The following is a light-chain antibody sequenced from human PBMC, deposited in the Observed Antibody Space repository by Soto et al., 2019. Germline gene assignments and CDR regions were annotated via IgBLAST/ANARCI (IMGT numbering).Light chain of an antibody. Sequence: DIQMTQTKSSVSASVGDRVTITCRVSQGIKSYLNWFRQKPGRVPKLLISSAANLQSGVPSRLRGSGSWTDFSLTLRRPQPEKYSTYYLPRVYSAPPPSRTGHACS. V-gene: IGKV1-27*01. CDR1: QGIKSY. CDR2: SAA. J-gene: IGKJ2*04. CDR3: PRVYSAPPPSRTGHACS.